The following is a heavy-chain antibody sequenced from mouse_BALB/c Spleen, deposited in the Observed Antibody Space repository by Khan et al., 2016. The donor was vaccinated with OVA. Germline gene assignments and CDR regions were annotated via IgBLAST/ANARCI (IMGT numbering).Heavy chain of an antibody. Sequence: QVQLQQSGAALAKPGASVKMSCKASGYMFSSYWMNWVKQRPGQGLEWIGYINPSSGYTEYNQKFKDKATLTTDKSSSTAYMQLSSLTSEDSAVYCCVRSGYGSLAYWGQGTLVTVSA. D-gene: IGHD1-1*01. J-gene: IGHJ3*01. CDR2: INPSSGYT. CDR1: GYMFSSYW. CDR3: VRSGYGSLAY. V-gene: IGHV1-7*01.